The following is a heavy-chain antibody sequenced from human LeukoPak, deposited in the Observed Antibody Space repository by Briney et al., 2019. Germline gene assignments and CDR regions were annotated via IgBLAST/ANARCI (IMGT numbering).Heavy chain of an antibody. V-gene: IGHV4-4*07. CDR1: GASISSYY. CDR3: ASKLTGYSSSWYRYYYYYYMDV. CDR2: IYTSGST. Sequence: SETLSLTCTVSGASISSYYWSWIRQPAGKGLEWIGRIYTSGSTNYNPSLKSRVTISVDTSKNQFSLKLSSVTAADTAVYYCASKLTGYSSSWYRYYYYYYMDVWGKGTTVTVSS. J-gene: IGHJ6*03. D-gene: IGHD6-13*01.